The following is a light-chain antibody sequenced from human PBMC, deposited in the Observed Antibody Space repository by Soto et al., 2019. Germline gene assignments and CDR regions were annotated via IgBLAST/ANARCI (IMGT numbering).Light chain of an antibody. Sequence: QLVLTQSPSASASLGASVKLTCTLSSGHSSYAIAWHQQQPEKGPRYLMKLNSDGSHSKGDGILDRFSGSSSGAERYLTISSLQSEDEADYYCQTWDTGIVVFGGGTKLTVL. CDR2: LNSDGSH. CDR1: SGHSSYA. V-gene: IGLV4-69*01. J-gene: IGLJ2*01. CDR3: QTWDTGIVV.